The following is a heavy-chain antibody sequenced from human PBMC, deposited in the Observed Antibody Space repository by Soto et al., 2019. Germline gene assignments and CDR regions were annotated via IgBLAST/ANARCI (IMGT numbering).Heavy chain of an antibody. Sequence: GGSLRLSCAASGFTFSSYAMHWVRQAPGKGLEWVAVVSYHGSEKYYADSVKGRFTISKDNSEKTLYLQMNSLRTEDTAVYYCARVKTGRSGWYDAFDIWGQGTMVTVSS. CDR2: VSYHGSEK. J-gene: IGHJ3*02. CDR1: GFTFSSYA. CDR3: ARVKTGRSGWYDAFDI. D-gene: IGHD6-19*01. V-gene: IGHV3-30-3*01.